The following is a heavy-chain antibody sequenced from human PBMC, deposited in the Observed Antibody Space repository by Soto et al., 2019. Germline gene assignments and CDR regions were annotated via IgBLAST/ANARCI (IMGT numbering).Heavy chain of an antibody. CDR2: TYYRSKWYN. D-gene: IGHD6-19*01. J-gene: IGHJ6*02. Sequence: PSQTLSLTCAISGDSVSSNSAAWNLIRQSPSRGLEWLGGTYYRSKWYNDYAVSVKSRITINPDTSKNQFSLQLNSVTPEDTAVYYCARFCSVAVAWGYYGMDVWGQGTTVTVSS. CDR1: GDSVSSNSAA. CDR3: ARFCSVAVAWGYYGMDV. V-gene: IGHV6-1*01.